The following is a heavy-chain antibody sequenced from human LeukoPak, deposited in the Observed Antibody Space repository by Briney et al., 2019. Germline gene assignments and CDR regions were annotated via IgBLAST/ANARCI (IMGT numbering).Heavy chain of an antibody. V-gene: IGHV1-18*01. D-gene: IGHD2-15*01. CDR1: GYTFTNYG. CDR2: ISASNGNT. J-gene: IGHJ4*02. Sequence: ASVKVSRKASGYTFTNYGVSWVRQAPGQGLEWMGWISASNGNTNYAQNLQGRITMTTDTSTNTAYMELRSLRSDDTAVYYCARDRAVVVIAAPAYWGQGTLVTVSS. CDR3: ARDRAVVVIAAPAY.